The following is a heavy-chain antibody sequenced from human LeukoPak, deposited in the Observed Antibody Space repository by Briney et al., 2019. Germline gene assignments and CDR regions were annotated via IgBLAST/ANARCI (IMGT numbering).Heavy chain of an antibody. CDR2: INPNDGDT. CDR1: GYTFTDYY. CDR3: ARANFLYCSSSTCLFDY. Sequence: ASVKVSCKASGYTFTDYYMHWVRQAPGQGFEWMGWINPNDGDTNYAQKFRGRVTMTRDTSISTAHMEVSRLRSDDTAVYYCARANFLYCSSSTCLFDYWGQGTLVTVSS. J-gene: IGHJ4*02. D-gene: IGHD2-2*01. V-gene: IGHV1-2*02.